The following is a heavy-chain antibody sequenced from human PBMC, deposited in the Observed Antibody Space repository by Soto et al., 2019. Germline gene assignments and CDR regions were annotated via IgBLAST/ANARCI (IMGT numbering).Heavy chain of an antibody. CDR3: AGDTAYDYYYYYGMDV. Sequence: PSETLSLTCSVYVGSFSGYYWSWIRQPPGKGLEWIGEINHSGSTNYNPSLKSRVTISVDTSKNQFSLKLSSVTAADTAVYYCAGDTAYDYYYYYGMDVWGQGTTVTVSS. D-gene: IGHD5-18*01. CDR2: INHSGST. V-gene: IGHV4-34*01. J-gene: IGHJ6*02. CDR1: VGSFSGYY.